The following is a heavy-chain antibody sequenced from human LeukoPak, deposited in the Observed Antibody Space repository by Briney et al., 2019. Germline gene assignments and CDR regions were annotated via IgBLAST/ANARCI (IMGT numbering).Heavy chain of an antibody. D-gene: IGHD2-8*01. CDR3: AKDRICTNGVCFFDY. V-gene: IGHV3-23*01. J-gene: IGHJ4*02. CDR1: GFTFSTYA. Sequence: GGSLRLSCAASGFTFSTYAMSWVRQAPGKGLEWVSAISGSGGSTYYADSVKGRFTISRDNSKNTLYLQMNSLRAEDTAVYYCAKDRICTNGVCFFDYWGQGTLVTVSS. CDR2: ISGSGGST.